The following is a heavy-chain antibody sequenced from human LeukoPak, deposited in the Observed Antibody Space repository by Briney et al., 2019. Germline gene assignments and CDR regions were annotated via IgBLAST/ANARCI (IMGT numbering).Heavy chain of an antibody. V-gene: IGHV3-11*01. J-gene: IGHJ5*02. D-gene: IGHD6-25*01. CDR3: ARASSSDKNWFDP. CDR2: ISSSGSTI. Sequence: GGSLRLSCAASGFTFSDYHMSWIRQAPGKGLEWVSYISSSGSTIYYADSVKGRFTISRDNAKNSLYLQMNSLRAEDTAVYYCARASSSDKNWFDPWGQGTLVTVSS. CDR1: GFTFSDYH.